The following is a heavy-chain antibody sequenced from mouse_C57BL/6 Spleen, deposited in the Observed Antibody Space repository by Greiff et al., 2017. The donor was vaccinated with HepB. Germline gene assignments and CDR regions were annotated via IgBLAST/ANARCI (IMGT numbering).Heavy chain of an antibody. V-gene: IGHV1-59*01. CDR1: GYTFTSYW. Sequence: QVQFQQPGAELVRPGTSVKLSCKASGYTFTSYWMHWVKQRPGQGLEWIGVIDPSDSYTNYNQKFKGKATLTVDTSSSTAYMQLSSLTSEDSAVYYCASWDERYYFDYWGQGTTLTVSS. J-gene: IGHJ2*01. CDR2: IDPSDSYT. D-gene: IGHD4-1*01. CDR3: ASWDERYYFDY.